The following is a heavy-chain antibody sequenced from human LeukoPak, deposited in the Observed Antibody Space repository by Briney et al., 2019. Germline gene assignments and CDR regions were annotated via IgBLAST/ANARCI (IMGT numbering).Heavy chain of an antibody. Sequence: GESLRISCKGSGYSFTSYWISWVRQMPGKGLEWKGRIDPSDSYTNYSPSFQGHVTISADKSISTAYLQWSSLKASDTAMYYCAGPYYYGSGFYGMDVWGQGTTVTVSS. CDR2: IDPSDSYT. CDR3: AGPYYYGSGFYGMDV. V-gene: IGHV5-10-1*01. J-gene: IGHJ6*02. CDR1: GYSFTSYW. D-gene: IGHD3-10*01.